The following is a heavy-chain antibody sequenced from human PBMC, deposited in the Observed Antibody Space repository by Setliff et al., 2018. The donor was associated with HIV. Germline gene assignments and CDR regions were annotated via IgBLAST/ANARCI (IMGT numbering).Heavy chain of an antibody. CDR3: ARMWRWSGPESYYFDS. CDR2: IYYSGTT. Sequence: SETLSLTCSVSGGSIGSSAYYWGWIRQPPGKGLEWIGNIYYSGTTYFNPSLKSRVTISVDTSKNQYSVRLSSVTAADTAFYYCARMWRWSGPESYYFDSWGRGTLVTVSS. D-gene: IGHD2-21*01. J-gene: IGHJ4*02. V-gene: IGHV4-39*01. CDR1: GGSIGSSAYY.